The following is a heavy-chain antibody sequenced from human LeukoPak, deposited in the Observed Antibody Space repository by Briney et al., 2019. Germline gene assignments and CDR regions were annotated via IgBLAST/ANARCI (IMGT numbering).Heavy chain of an antibody. V-gene: IGHV1-18*01. CDR1: GYTFTSYG. Sequence: ASVKVSCTASGYTFTSYGISWVRQAPGQGLEWMGWISAYNGNTNYAQKLQGRVTMTTDTSTSTAYMELRSLRSEDTAVYYCARSSDPLPGWYNWNIDWFDPWGQGTLVTVSS. J-gene: IGHJ5*02. D-gene: IGHD1/OR15-1a*01. CDR3: ARSSDPLPGWYNWNIDWFDP. CDR2: ISAYNGNT.